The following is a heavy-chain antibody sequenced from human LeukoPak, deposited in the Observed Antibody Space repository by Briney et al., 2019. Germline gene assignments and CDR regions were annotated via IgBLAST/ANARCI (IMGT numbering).Heavy chain of an antibody. V-gene: IGHV1-58*02. CDR1: GFTFTSSA. J-gene: IGHJ5*02. Sequence: ASVKVSCKASGFTFTSSAMQWVRQARGQRLEWIGWIVVGSGNTNHAQKFQERVTITRDMSTSTAYMELSSLRSEDTAVYYCAALQDRDGYNPWGQGTLVTVSS. CDR2: IVVGSGNT. CDR3: AALQDRDGYNP. D-gene: IGHD5-24*01.